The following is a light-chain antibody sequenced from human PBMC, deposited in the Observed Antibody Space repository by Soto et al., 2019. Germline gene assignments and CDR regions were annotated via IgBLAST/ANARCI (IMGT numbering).Light chain of an antibody. Sequence: EILMTQSPATLSVSPGEGGTLSWRASQTIGTNLAWYQQKPGQAPRLLIYGAYTRATGIPARFSGSGSGTEFTLTISSLQSEDFAVYYCQQYNNWPRTFGKGTKVDIK. J-gene: IGKJ1*01. CDR2: GAY. CDR3: QQYNNWPRT. V-gene: IGKV3-15*01. CDR1: QTIGTN.